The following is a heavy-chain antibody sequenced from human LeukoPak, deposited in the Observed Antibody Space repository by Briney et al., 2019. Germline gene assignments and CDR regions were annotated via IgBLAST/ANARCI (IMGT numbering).Heavy chain of an antibody. J-gene: IGHJ3*02. Sequence: GGSLRLSCVASTFSFSRYPMGWVRQAPGKGLEWVSGISAGGDGTYYAAPVKGRFTISRDNSKNTLYLQMNSLRAEDTAQYFCAKSLLTTATGTGRAFDIWGQGTMVTVSS. D-gene: IGHD1-1*01. CDR2: ISAGGDGT. CDR1: TFSFSRYP. V-gene: IGHV3-23*01. CDR3: AKSLLTTATGTGRAFDI.